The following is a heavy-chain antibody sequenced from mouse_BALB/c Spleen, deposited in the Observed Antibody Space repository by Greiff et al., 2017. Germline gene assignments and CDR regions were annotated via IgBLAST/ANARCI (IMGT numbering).Heavy chain of an antibody. V-gene: IGHV1S81*02. J-gene: IGHJ4*01. Sequence: LVESGAELVKPGASVKLSCKASGYTFTSYYMYWVKQRPGQGLEWIGEINPSNGGTNFNEKFKSKATLTVDKSSSTAYMQLSSLTSEDSAVYYCTRSNRYHYYAMDYWGQGTSVTVSS. D-gene: IGHD2-14*01. CDR3: TRSNRYHYYAMDY. CDR1: GYTFTSYY. CDR2: INPSNGGT.